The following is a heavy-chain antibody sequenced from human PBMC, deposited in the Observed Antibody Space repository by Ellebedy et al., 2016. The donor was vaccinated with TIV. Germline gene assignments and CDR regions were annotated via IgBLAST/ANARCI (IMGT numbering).Heavy chain of an antibody. CDR3: ARGRSGTYIHHAFDS. D-gene: IGHD1-14*01. CDR1: GFTFSDCW. Sequence: GESLKISCAAAGFTFSDCWMHWVRQAPGKGLEWVSTISHTGTRTYYTDSVEGRFIISRDTSKKTLYLQMNGLRAEDTAIYYCARGRSGTYIHHAFDSWGQGTLVTVSS. CDR2: ISHTGTRT. V-gene: IGHV3-23*01. J-gene: IGHJ4*02.